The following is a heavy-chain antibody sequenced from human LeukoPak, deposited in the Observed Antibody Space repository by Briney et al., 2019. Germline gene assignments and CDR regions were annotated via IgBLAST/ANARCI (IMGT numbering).Heavy chain of an antibody. J-gene: IGHJ6*03. CDR2: IKSDGSST. D-gene: IGHD5-24*01. Sequence: GGSLRLSCAASGFTFSSDWMHWVRQAPGKGLVWVSRIKSDGSSTDYADSVKGRFTISRDNAKNSLYLQMNSLRAEDTAVYYCARGMDYMDVWGKGTTVTVSS. V-gene: IGHV3-74*01. CDR1: GFTFSSDW. CDR3: ARGMDYMDV.